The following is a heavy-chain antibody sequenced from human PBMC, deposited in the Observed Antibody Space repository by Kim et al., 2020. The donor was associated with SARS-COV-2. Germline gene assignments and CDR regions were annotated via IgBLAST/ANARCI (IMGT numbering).Heavy chain of an antibody. CDR1: GGSISSYY. D-gene: IGHD2-15*01. J-gene: IGHJ6*02. CDR3: ARGDVALTGSGKYYHGMDV. CDR2: IYTSGST. Sequence: SETLSLTCTVSGGSISSYYWSWVRQPAGKGLEWIGRIYTSGSTNYNPSLKSRVTMSVDTSKNQFSLKLSSVTAADTAVYYCARGDVALTGSGKYYHGMDVWGQGTTVTVSS. V-gene: IGHV4-4*07.